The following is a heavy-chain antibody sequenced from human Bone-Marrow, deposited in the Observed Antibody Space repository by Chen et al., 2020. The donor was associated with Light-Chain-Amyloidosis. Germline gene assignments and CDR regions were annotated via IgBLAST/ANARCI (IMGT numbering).Heavy chain of an antibody. CDR2: IYPDDSDA. Sequence: EVQLEQSGPDVKKPGESLKISCKGSGYTFPNYWIGWVRQMPGKGLEWMGGIYPDDSDARYSPSFEGQVTISADKSITTAYLQWRSLKASNTAMYYCARRRDGYNVDYWGQGTLVTVSS. V-gene: IGHV5-51*01. D-gene: IGHD5-12*01. CDR1: GYTFPNYW. J-gene: IGHJ4*02. CDR3: ARRRDGYNVDY.